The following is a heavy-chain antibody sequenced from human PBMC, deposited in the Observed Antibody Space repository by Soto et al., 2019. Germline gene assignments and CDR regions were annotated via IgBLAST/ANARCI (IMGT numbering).Heavy chain of an antibody. CDR3: ARGRYGDY. CDR1: GYAFTTYG. CDR2: ISAHNGNT. J-gene: IGHJ4*02. V-gene: IGHV1-18*01. Sequence: QVHLVQSGAEVKKPGASVKVSCKGSGYAFTTYGITWVRQAPGQGLEWMGWISAHNGNTNYAQKRQGIVTWTSDTSTGTAYMELRSLSSDDTAVYYCARGRYGDYWGQGALVTVSS. D-gene: IGHD1-1*01.